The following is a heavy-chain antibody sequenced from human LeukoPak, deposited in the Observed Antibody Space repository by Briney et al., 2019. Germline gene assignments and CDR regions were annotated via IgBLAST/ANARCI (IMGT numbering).Heavy chain of an antibody. CDR1: GFTFSCYA. V-gene: IGHV3-23*01. D-gene: IGHD2-2*03. CDR2: FSSSGPYK. CDR3: AKHGYCSGISCFFDF. J-gene: IGHJ4*02. Sequence: GGSLRLSCAASGFTFSCYAMSWVRQAPGKGLEGFSAFSSSGPYKFYTDSVKGPFTICRDSSKNTLYLQMNSLKAEDTALYYCAKHGYCSGISCFFDFWGQGTQVTVSS.